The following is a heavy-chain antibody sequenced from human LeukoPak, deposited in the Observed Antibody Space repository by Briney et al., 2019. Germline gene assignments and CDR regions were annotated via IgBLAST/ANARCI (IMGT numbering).Heavy chain of an antibody. V-gene: IGHV3-30*04. J-gene: IGHJ4*02. D-gene: IGHD6-13*01. CDR3: ARRIWSSSWHIDY. Sequence: PGRCLRLSCAASGFTFNNYAMHWVRQAPGKGLQWVAVISYDGSNKYYADSVKGRFTISRDNSKNTLYLQMNSLRAEDTAVYYCARRIWSSSWHIDYWGQGTLVTVSS. CDR2: ISYDGSNK. CDR1: GFTFNNYA.